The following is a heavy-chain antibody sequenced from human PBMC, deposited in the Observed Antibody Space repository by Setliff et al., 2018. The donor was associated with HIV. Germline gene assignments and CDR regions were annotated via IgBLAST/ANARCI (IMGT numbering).Heavy chain of an antibody. D-gene: IGHD3-10*01. CDR2: IYYSGST. CDR1: GGSFTDIGGSFTDYY. CDR3: SRGTYYKGLDP. V-gene: IGHV4-31*11. Sequence: PSETLSLTCAVFGGSFTDIGGSFTDYYWIWIRQHPGKGLEWIGYIYYSGSTYYNPSLKSRVTISVDTSQNHFSLKLTSVTAADTALYFCSRGTYYKGLDPWGQGTLVTVSS. J-gene: IGHJ5*02.